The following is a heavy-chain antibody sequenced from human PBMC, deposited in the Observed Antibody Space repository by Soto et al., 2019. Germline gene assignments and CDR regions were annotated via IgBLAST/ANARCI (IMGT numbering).Heavy chain of an antibody. J-gene: IGHJ5*02. CDR3: ARDESRYNWFDP. V-gene: IGHV1-18*01. CDR1: GYSFTSYG. CDR2: ISAYNGNT. Sequence: ASVKVSCKASGYSFTSYGISWVRQAPGQGLEWMGWISAYNGNTNYAQKLQGRVTMTTDTSTSTAYMELRSLRSDDTAVYYCARDESRYNWFDPWGQGTLVTFSS. D-gene: IGHD4-17*01.